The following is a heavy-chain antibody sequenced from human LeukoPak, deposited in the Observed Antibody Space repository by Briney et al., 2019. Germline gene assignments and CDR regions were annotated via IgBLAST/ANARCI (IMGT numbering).Heavy chain of an antibody. V-gene: IGHV4-61*02. CDR2: VYTSGST. CDR1: GGSISSGSYY. Sequence: SETLSLTCTVSGGSISSGSYYWSWIRQPAGKGLEWIGRVYTSGSTNYSPSLKSRVTISIDTSKNQFSLKLSSVTAADTAVYYCARAYTGYDWLGYWGQGTLVTVSS. D-gene: IGHD5-12*01. CDR3: ARAYTGYDWLGY. J-gene: IGHJ4*02.